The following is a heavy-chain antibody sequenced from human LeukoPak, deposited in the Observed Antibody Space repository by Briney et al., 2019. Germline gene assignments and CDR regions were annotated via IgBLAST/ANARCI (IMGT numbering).Heavy chain of an antibody. CDR1: GGTFSSYT. D-gene: IGHD3-22*01. Sequence: SVKVSCKASGGTFSSYTISWVRQAPGQGLEWMGGIIPIFGTANYAQKFQGRVTITTDESTSTVYMELSSLRSEDTAVYYCARDWSYYYDSSGYSFDYWGQGTLVTVSS. J-gene: IGHJ4*02. V-gene: IGHV1-69*05. CDR3: ARDWSYYYDSSGYSFDY. CDR2: IIPIFGTA.